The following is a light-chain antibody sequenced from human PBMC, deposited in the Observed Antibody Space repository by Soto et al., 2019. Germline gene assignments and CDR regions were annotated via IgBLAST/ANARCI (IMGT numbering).Light chain of an antibody. V-gene: IGLV2-8*01. CDR3: SSFAGSNIVV. J-gene: IGLJ2*01. CDR2: EVI. Sequence: QSVLTQPPSASGSPGQSVTFSCTGTSSDVGAYDYVSWYQQHPGKAPKLLIYEVIKRPSGVPDRFSGSKSGNTASLTVSGLQAEDEADYYCSSFAGSNIVVFGGGTKVTVL. CDR1: SSDVGAYDY.